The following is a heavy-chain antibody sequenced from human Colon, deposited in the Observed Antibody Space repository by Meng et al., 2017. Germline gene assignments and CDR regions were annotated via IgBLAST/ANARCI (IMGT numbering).Heavy chain of an antibody. Sequence: VELKQWGAGLLKPLETLSLTCDVYGGSFSGYYWSWIRQHPGKGLEWIGEINHSGSTNYNPSLKSRVTISVDTSKNQFSLKLSSVTAADTAVYYCARGWGYCSSTSCYFLDYWGQGTLVTVSS. J-gene: IGHJ4*02. D-gene: IGHD2-2*01. CDR1: GGSFSGYY. CDR3: ARGWGYCSSTSCYFLDY. CDR2: INHSGST. V-gene: IGHV4-34*01.